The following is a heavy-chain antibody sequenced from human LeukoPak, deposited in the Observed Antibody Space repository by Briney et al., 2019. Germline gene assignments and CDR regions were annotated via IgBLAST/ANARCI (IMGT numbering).Heavy chain of an antibody. CDR3: AAEALSGRDPNTYFDY. Sequence: SVKVSCKASGFTFTSSAMQWVRQARGQRLEWIGWIVVGSGNTNYAQKFQERVTITRDMSTRTAYMELSSLRSEDTAVYYCAAEALSGRDPNTYFDYWGQGTLVTVSS. CDR2: IVVGSGNT. D-gene: IGHD6-19*01. J-gene: IGHJ4*02. CDR1: GFTFTSSA. V-gene: IGHV1-58*02.